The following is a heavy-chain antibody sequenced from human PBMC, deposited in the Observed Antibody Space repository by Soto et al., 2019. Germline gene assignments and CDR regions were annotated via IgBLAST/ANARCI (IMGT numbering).Heavy chain of an antibody. J-gene: IGHJ4*02. Sequence: AASVKVSCKASGGTFSSYAISWVRQAPGQGLEWMGGIIPIFGTANYAQKFQGRVTITADKSTSTAYMELSSLRSEDTAVYYCARDGRYCSGGGCYSGSFDYWGQGTLVTVSS. CDR3: ARDGRYCSGGGCYSGSFDY. V-gene: IGHV1-69*06. CDR2: IIPIFGTA. CDR1: GGTFSSYA. D-gene: IGHD2-15*01.